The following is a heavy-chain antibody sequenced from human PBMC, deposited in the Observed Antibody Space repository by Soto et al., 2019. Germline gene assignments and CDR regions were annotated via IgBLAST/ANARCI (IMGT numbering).Heavy chain of an antibody. CDR2: IKSKTDGGTT. V-gene: IGHV3-15*07. CDR1: GFTFSNAG. J-gene: IGHJ6*02. Sequence: EVQLVESGGGLVKPGTSLRLSCAASGFTFSNAGMNWVRQAPGKGLEWVGRIKSKTDGGTTDYAAPVKGRFTISRDDSKTTLYLQMNSLKTEDTAVYYCTTLNPDPCFYYYDMDVWGQGTTVTVSS. CDR3: TTLNPDPCFYYYDMDV. D-gene: IGHD2-21*01.